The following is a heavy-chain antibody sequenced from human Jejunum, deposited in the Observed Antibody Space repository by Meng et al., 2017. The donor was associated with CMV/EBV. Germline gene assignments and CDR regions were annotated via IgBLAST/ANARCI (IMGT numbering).Heavy chain of an antibody. V-gene: IGHV3-9*01. CDR2: ISWNTNAI. D-gene: IGHD5-24*01. CDR3: VKGVDGYNFWYFDL. J-gene: IGHJ2*01. Sequence: GLRFDDLAMHWVRQRPGKGLEWVSSISWNTNAIDYANSVRGRFTISRDNAKNSLFLQMNSLRSEDTAQYFCVKGVDGYNFWYFDLWGRGTLVTVSS. CDR1: GLRFDDLA.